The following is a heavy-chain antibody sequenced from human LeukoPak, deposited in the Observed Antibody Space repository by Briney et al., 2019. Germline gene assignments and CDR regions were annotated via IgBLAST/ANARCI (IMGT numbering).Heavy chain of an antibody. CDR3: AREVAAGYYFDY. CDR2: ISYDGSNK. V-gene: IGHV3-30-3*01. J-gene: IGHJ4*02. Sequence: GGSLRLSCAASGFTFSSYAMHWVRQAPGKGLEWVAVISYDGSNKYYADSVKGRFTISRDNSKNTLYLQTNSLRAEDTAVYYCAREVAAGYYFDYWGQGTLVTVSS. D-gene: IGHD6-13*01. CDR1: GFTFSSYA.